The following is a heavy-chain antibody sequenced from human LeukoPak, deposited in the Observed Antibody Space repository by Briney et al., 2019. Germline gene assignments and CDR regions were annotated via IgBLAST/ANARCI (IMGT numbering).Heavy chain of an antibody. CDR1: GFTFSIYG. Sequence: PGGSLRLSCAASGFTFSIYGMHWVRQAPGKGLEWVAFIRYDGKNKYYADSVKGRFTISRDNSKNMMSLQMNSLRPEDTALYYCAKNLDGDYYYYMDVWGKGTTVAISS. CDR2: IRYDGKNK. V-gene: IGHV3-30*02. D-gene: IGHD4-17*01. J-gene: IGHJ6*03. CDR3: AKNLDGDYYYYMDV.